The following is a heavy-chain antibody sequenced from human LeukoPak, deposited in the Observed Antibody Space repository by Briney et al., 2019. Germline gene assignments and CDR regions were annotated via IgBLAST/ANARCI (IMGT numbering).Heavy chain of an antibody. V-gene: IGHV4-39*07. CDR1: GGSISSSSYY. Sequence: SETLSLTCTVSGGSISSSSYYWGWIRQPPGKGLEWIGRIYTSGSTNYNPSLKSRVTMSVDTSKNQFSLKLSSVTAADTAMYYCARAPYYYYYMDVWGKGTTVTVSS. CDR3: ARAPYYYYYMDV. J-gene: IGHJ6*03. CDR2: IYTSGST.